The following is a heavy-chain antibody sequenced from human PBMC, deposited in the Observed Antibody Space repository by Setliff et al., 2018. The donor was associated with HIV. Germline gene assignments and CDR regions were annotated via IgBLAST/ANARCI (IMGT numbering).Heavy chain of an antibody. CDR3: AREIGDYYDSSGYYPPTDYYYGMDV. J-gene: IGHJ6*02. Sequence: ASVKVSCKASGYTFTSYDISWVRQAPGQGLEWMGWIRAYNGNTNYAQKLQGRVTMTTDTATSTAYMEMRSLRSDDTAVYYCAREIGDYYDSSGYYPPTDYYYGMDVWGQGTTVTVSS. V-gene: IGHV1-18*01. CDR1: GYTFTSYD. D-gene: IGHD3-22*01. CDR2: IRAYNGNT.